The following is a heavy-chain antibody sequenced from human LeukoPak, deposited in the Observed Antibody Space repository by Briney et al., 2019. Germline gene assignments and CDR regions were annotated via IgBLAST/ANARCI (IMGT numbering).Heavy chain of an antibody. D-gene: IGHD3-10*01. V-gene: IGHV3-53*01. Sequence: GGSLRLSCATSGFTFSNAWMNWVRQAPGKGLEWVSVINSGGSTYYADSVKGRFTISRDNSKNTLYLQMNSLRVEDTAVYYCGRITMWGQGTLVTVSS. J-gene: IGHJ4*02. CDR3: GRITM. CDR2: INSGGST. CDR1: GFTFSNAW.